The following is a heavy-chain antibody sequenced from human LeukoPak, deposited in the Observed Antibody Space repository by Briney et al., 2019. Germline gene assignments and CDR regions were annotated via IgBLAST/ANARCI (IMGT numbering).Heavy chain of an antibody. CDR2: IRYDGSNK. D-gene: IGHD1-26*01. CDR1: GFTFSSYG. Sequence: PGGFLRLSCAVSGFTFSSYGMHWVRQAPGKGLEWVAFIRYDGSNKYYADSVKGRFTISRDNSKNTLYLQMNSLRAEDTAVYYCAKLSGSYYYYYMDVWGKGTTVTVSS. J-gene: IGHJ6*03. CDR3: AKLSGSYYYYYMDV. V-gene: IGHV3-30*02.